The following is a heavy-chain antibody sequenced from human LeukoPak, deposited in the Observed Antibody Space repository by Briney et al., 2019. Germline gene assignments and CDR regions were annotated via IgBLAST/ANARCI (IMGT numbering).Heavy chain of an antibody. CDR2: INSDGSST. D-gene: IGHD3-16*01. CDR1: GFTFSSYW. Sequence: GGSLRLSCAASGFTFSSYWTHWVRRAPGKGLVWVSRINSDGSSTSYADSVKGRFTISRDNAKNTLYLQMNSLRAEDTAVYYCARVWRRMGVYFDYWGQGTLVTVSS. V-gene: IGHV3-74*01. J-gene: IGHJ4*02. CDR3: ARVWRRMGVYFDY.